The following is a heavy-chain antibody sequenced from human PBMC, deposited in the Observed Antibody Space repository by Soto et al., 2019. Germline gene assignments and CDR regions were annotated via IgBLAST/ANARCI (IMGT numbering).Heavy chain of an antibody. CDR3: ARLGGYCTRSRCQGYHAVDV. V-gene: IGHV4-39*01. CDR2: FYYTERT. J-gene: IGHJ6*02. D-gene: IGHD2-8*01. CDR1: GGSISSGPYS. Sequence: QLQLQESGPGLVKPSETPSLTCAVSGGSISSGPYSWGWIRQTPGKGLEWIATFYYTERTHYNPSHESRVTVSVDTCKNQFSLKVTSMTVADTAVYYCARLGGYCTRSRCQGYHAVDVWGQGTTVTVSS.